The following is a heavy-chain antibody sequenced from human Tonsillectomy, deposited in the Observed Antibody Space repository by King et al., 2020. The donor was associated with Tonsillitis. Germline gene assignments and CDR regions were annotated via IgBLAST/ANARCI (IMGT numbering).Heavy chain of an antibody. J-gene: IGHJ2*01. CDR1: GFTFSNYA. CDR3: SNLPYATIGHTCLFFDL. Sequence: VQLVESGGGVVQPGRSLRLSCVASGFTFSNYAMHWVRQAPGKGLEWVAIISDDGSNKYYADSVKGRFTISRDNSKNTLYLQMNSLRAEDTSLYYCSNLPYATIGHTCLFFDLWGRGTLVTVSS. CDR2: ISDDGSNK. D-gene: IGHD2-8*01. V-gene: IGHV3-30*04.